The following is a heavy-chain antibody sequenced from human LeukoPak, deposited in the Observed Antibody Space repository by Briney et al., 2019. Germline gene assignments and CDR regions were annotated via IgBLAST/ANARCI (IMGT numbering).Heavy chain of an antibody. J-gene: IGHJ4*02. CDR2: ISYDGSNK. CDR3: AKMGYCGGDCYSGLDY. Sequence: GGSLRLSCAASGFTFNSYGMHWVRQAPGKGLEWVAVISYDGSNKYYADSVKGRFTISRDNSKNTLYLQMNSLRAEDTAVYYCAKMGYCGGDCYSGLDYWGQGTLVTVSS. V-gene: IGHV3-30*18. CDR1: GFTFNSYG. D-gene: IGHD2-21*02.